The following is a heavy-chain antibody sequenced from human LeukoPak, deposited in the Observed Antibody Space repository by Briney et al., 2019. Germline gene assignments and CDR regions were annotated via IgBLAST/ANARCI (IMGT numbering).Heavy chain of an antibody. D-gene: IGHD5/OR15-5a*01. V-gene: IGHV3-13*01. CDR3: ARAVSDYQYNALDV. CDR2: IGTAGDS. CDR1: GFSFSTYD. J-gene: IGHJ6*04. Sequence: GGSLRLSCAASGFSFSTYDMHWVRQATGKGLEWVSLIGTAGDSYYSGSVKGRFTISRDNAKNSLYPQMNSLRAGDTAVYYCARAVSDYQYNALDVWGKGTTVTVSS.